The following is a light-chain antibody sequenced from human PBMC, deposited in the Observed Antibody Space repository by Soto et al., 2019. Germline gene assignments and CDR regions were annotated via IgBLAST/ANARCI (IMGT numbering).Light chain of an antibody. V-gene: IGKV1-8*01. CDR2: AAS. Sequence: AIRMTQSPSSFSASTGDRVTITCRASRGISSYLAWYQQKPGKAPKLLIYAASTLQSGVPSRFSGSGSGTDFTLTISCLQSQDFATYYCQQYYSYPRMTFGQGTKVEIK. CDR3: QQYYSYPRMT. CDR1: RGISSY. J-gene: IGKJ1*01.